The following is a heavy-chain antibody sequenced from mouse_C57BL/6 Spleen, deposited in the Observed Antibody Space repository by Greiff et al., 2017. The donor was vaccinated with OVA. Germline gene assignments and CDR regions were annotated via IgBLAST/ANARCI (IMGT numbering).Heavy chain of an antibody. J-gene: IGHJ2*01. CDR1: GYTFTSYW. CDR3: ARSPYGNYDFDY. D-gene: IGHD2-10*02. V-gene: IGHV1-59*01. CDR2: IDPSDSYT. Sequence: QVQLQQPGAELVRPGTSVKLSCKASGYTFTSYWMHWVKQRPGQGLEWIGVIDPSDSYTNYNQKFKGKDTLTVDTSSSTAYMQLSSLTSEDSAVYYCARSPYGNYDFDYWGQGTALTVSS.